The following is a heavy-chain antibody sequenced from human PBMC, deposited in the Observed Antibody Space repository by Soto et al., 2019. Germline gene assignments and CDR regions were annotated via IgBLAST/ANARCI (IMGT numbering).Heavy chain of an antibody. J-gene: IGHJ4*02. Sequence: GESLKISFKGSGYSFTSYLIGWVRQMPVKGLEWMGIIYHGDSDTRYSPSFQGQVTISADKSISTAYLQWSSLKDSDTAMYYCARLDSSFLFDYWGQRTLVTVSP. CDR3: ARLDSSFLFDY. CDR1: GYSFTSYL. CDR2: IYHGDSDT. D-gene: IGHD6-6*01. V-gene: IGHV5-51*01.